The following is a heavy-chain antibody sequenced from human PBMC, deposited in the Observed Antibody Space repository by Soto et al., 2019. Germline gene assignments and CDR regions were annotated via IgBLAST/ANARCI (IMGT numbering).Heavy chain of an antibody. CDR1: GFTFSSYG. V-gene: IGHV3-33*01. J-gene: IGHJ5*02. D-gene: IGHD4-4*01. Sequence: GGSLRLSCAASGFTFSSYGMHWVRQAPGKGLEWVAVIWYDGSNKYYADSVKGRFTISRDNSKNTLYLQMNSLRAEDTAVYYCARAPDYSKSWFDPWGQGTLVTVSS. CDR3: ARAPDYSKSWFDP. CDR2: IWYDGSNK.